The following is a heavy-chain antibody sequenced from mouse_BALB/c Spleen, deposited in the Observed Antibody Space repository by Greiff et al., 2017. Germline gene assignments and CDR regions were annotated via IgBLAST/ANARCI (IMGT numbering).Heavy chain of an antibody. D-gene: IGHD1-2*01. Sequence: EVQLVESGPGLVKPSQSLSLTCTVTGYSITSDYAWNWIRQFPGNKLEWMGYISYSGSTSYNPSLKSRISITRDTSKNQFFLQLNSVTTEDTATYYCAGDSLLRLPYYAMDYWGQGTSVTVSS. CDR3: AGDSLLRLPYYAMDY. CDR2: ISYSGST. V-gene: IGHV3-2*02. J-gene: IGHJ4*01. CDR1: GYSITSDYA.